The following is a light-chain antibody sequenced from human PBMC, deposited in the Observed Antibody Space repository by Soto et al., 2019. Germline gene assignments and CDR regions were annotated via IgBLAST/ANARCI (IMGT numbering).Light chain of an antibody. CDR3: QQYNSYPWT. CDR2: DAS. J-gene: IGKJ1*01. V-gene: IGKV1-5*01. Sequence: DIQITQSPSTLSASVGDRVIITCRASQSISDYLAWYQQKPGKAPKLLIYDASNLESGVPSTFSGSGSGTEFTLTISSLQPDDFATYYCQQYNSYPWTFGQGTKVDI. CDR1: QSISDY.